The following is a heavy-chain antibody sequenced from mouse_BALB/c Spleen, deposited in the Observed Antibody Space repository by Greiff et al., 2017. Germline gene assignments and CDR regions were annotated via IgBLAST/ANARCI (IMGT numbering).Heavy chain of an antibody. Sequence: DVHLVESGGGLVQPGGSRKLSCAASGFTFSSFGMHWVRQAPEKGLEWVAYISSGSSTIYYADTVKGRFTISRDNPKNTLFLQMTSLRSEDTAMYYCASYYYGSSYWFAYWGQGTLVTVSA. CDR2: ISSGSSTI. CDR1: GFTFSSFG. D-gene: IGHD1-1*01. CDR3: ASYYYGSSYWFAY. V-gene: IGHV5-17*02. J-gene: IGHJ3*01.